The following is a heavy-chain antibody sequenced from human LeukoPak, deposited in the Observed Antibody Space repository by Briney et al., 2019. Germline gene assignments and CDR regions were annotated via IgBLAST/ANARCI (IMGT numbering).Heavy chain of an antibody. CDR2: FNPEHTET. V-gene: IGHV1-24*01. J-gene: IGHJ5*02. Sequence: ASVKVSCKVSGYSLSDLSLQWVRQAPGQGLEWMGGFNPEHTETIYSQKFQGRVTLTEDTSTDTACMELSSLRSEDTAMYFCAQQKAGYSGSPSWFDPWGQGTLVTVSS. D-gene: IGHD5-12*01. CDR1: GYSLSDLS. CDR3: AQQKAGYSGSPSWFDP.